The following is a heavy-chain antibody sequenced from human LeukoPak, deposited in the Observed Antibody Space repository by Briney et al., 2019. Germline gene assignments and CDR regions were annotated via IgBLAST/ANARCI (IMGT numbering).Heavy chain of an antibody. CDR2: IYHSGST. Sequence: SETLSPTCAVSGYSISSGYYCGWIRQPPGRRPEWIGSIYHSGSTYYNPSLKSRVTISVDTSKNQFSLKLSSVPAADTAVYYGARDASPSDPYCTNGVCYILGWFDPWGQGTLVTVSS. CDR3: ARDASPSDPYCTNGVCYILGWFDP. J-gene: IGHJ5*02. CDR1: GYSISSGYY. D-gene: IGHD2-8*01. V-gene: IGHV4-38-2*02.